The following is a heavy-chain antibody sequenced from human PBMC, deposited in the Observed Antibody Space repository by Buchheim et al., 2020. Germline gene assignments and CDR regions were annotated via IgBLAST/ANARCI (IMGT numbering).Heavy chain of an antibody. CDR2: TYYRSRRYH. Sequence: QVQLQQSGPGLVKPSQTLSLTCAISGDSVSRNSAAWNWIRQSPSRGLEWLGRTYYRSRRYHEYAVSVKSRITINADPSKNQFSLQLNSVTPEDTAVYYCAGDGANYYYFDYWGQGTL. CDR3: AGDGANYYYFDY. D-gene: IGHD5-24*01. CDR1: GDSVSRNSAA. J-gene: IGHJ4*02. V-gene: IGHV6-1*01.